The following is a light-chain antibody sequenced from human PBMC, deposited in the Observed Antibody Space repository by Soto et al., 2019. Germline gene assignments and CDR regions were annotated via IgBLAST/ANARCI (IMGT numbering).Light chain of an antibody. Sequence: TQSPSSLSASVGDRITITCRASQSISTYLVWYQQKPGQAPRLLIYGASGRATGIPDRFSGSGSGTDFTLTISRLEPEDFAVYYCQQYGSSPTTFGHGTKVDIK. V-gene: IGKV3-20*01. CDR3: QQYGSSPTT. CDR1: QSISTY. J-gene: IGKJ1*01. CDR2: GAS.